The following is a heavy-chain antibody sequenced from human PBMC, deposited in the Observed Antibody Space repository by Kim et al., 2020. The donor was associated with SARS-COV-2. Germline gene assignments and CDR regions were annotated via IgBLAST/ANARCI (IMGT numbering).Heavy chain of an antibody. CDR2: IWYDGSNK. CDR1: GFTFSSYG. J-gene: IGHJ1*01. V-gene: IGHV3-33*01. Sequence: GGSLRLSCAASGFTFSSYGMHWVRQAPGKGLEWVAVIWYDGSNKYYADSVKGRFTISRDNSKNTLYLQMNSLRAEDTAVYYCARDRRSCSSSSCYLGDFQHRGQGTLVTVSS. D-gene: IGHD2-2*01. CDR3: ARDRRSCSSSSCYLGDFQH.